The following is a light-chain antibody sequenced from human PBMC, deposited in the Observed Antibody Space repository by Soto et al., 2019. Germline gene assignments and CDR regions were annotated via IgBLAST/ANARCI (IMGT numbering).Light chain of an antibody. Sequence: EIVLTQSPCTLSLSPGERATLSCRASQSVSNNYLAWYQQKPGQAPRLLIYGASNRATGIPDRFSGSGSATDFTLTISRLEPEDFAVYYCQQYGSSGTFGQGTKVDIK. CDR2: GAS. J-gene: IGKJ1*01. CDR3: QQYGSSGT. CDR1: QSVSNNY. V-gene: IGKV3-20*01.